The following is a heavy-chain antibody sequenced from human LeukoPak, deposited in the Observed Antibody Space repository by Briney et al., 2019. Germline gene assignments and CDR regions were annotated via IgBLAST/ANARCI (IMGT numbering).Heavy chain of an antibody. J-gene: IGHJ4*02. V-gene: IGHV4-4*09. CDR3: AKSPYDFWSGYYSLLSYFDY. Sequence: SETLSLTCTVSGGSISSYYWSWIRQPPGKGLEWIGYIYTSGSTNYNPSLKSRVTISVDTSKNQFSLKLSSVTAADTAVYYCAKSPYDFWSGYYSLLSYFDYWGQGTLVTVSS. D-gene: IGHD3-3*01. CDR2: IYTSGST. CDR1: GGSISSYY.